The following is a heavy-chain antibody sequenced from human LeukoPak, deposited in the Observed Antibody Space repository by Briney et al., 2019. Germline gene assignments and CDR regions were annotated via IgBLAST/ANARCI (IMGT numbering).Heavy chain of an antibody. V-gene: IGHV5-51*01. CDR2: IYPDDSDT. CDR3: VRLRGSLGIINHFDR. Sequence: GESMKICCTTSGYSFTTYWIGWVRQMPGTGLEWVGAIYPDDSDTRYSPSFQGQVVISADRSIRTAYLQWNTLKTSDTAMYYCVRLRGSLGIINHFDRWGQGTLVSLSP. D-gene: IGHD3-16*01. CDR1: GYSFTTYW. J-gene: IGHJ5*02.